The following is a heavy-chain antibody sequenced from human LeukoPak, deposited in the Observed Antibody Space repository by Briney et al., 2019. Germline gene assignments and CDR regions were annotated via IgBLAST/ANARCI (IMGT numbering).Heavy chain of an antibody. V-gene: IGHV1-2*02. J-gene: IGHJ5*02. CDR3: ARASFWESPINWFAP. D-gene: IGHD3-16*01. CDR2: INPKNGGS. CDR1: GYTFTSYY. Sequence: ASVKVSCKASGYTFTSYYMHWVRQAPGQGLEWVGWINPKNGGSNYAQKFQGRVTMTRDRSISTAYMELSRLTSDDTAVYYCARASFWESPINWFAPWGQGTLVTVSS.